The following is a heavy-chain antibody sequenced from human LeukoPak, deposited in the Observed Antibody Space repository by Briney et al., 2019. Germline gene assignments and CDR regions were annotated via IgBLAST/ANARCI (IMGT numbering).Heavy chain of an antibody. CDR3: ARSRGATVFDY. V-gene: IGHV4-4*07. J-gene: IGHJ4*02. CDR2: IYTSGST. D-gene: IGHD1-26*01. CDR1: GCSISSYY. Sequence: SETLSLTCTVSGCSISSYYWGWIRQPAGKGLEWIGRIYTSGSTNYNPSLKSRVPMSVDTSKNQFSLKLSSVTAADTAVYFCARSRGATVFDYWGQGTLVTVSS.